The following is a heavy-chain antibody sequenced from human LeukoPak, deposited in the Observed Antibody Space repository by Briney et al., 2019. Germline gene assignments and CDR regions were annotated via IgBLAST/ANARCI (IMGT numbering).Heavy chain of an antibody. CDR1: GFTFSSYA. D-gene: IGHD2-15*01. CDR2: ISGSGGST. CDR3: AKDLGYCSGGSCYSVGAFDI. J-gene: IGHJ3*02. V-gene: IGHV3-23*01. Sequence: GGSLRLSCAASGFTFSSYAMSWVRQAPGKGLEWVSAISGSGGSTYYADSVKGRFTISRDNSKNTLYLQMNSLRAEDTAVYYCAKDLGYCSGGSCYSVGAFDIWGQGTMVTVSS.